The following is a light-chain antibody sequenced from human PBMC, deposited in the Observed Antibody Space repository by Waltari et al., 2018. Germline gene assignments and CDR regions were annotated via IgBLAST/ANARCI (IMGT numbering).Light chain of an antibody. CDR2: DAS. CDR1: QDIRSY. Sequence: DIQMTQSPSSLSASVGDRVTITCQASQDIRSYLNWYQQKPGTAPKVLIYDASNLDSGVPSRFSGSGSGTDFAVTITSLQPEDIATYYCQQYDNLPTFGQGTKLEIK. CDR3: QQYDNLPT. V-gene: IGKV1-33*01. J-gene: IGKJ2*01.